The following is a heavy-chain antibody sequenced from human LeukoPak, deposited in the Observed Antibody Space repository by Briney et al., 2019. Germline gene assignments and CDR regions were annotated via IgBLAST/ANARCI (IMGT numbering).Heavy chain of an antibody. J-gene: IGHJ4*02. V-gene: IGHV1-18*01. D-gene: IGHD5-24*01. Sequence: APVKVSCKASGYTFTNYGINWVRQAPGQGLEWMGWISAYNGNTNYAQKLQGRVTMTTDTSTSTAYMELRSLRSDDTAVYYCARVEGEEMATIREYYWGQGTLVTVSS. CDR1: GYTFTNYG. CDR3: ARVEGEEMATIREYY. CDR2: ISAYNGNT.